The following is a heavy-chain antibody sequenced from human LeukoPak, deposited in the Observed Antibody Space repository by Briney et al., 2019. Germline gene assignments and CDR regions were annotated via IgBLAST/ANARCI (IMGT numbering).Heavy chain of an antibody. CDR3: ARDGRWLALSWFDP. CDR2: IYHSGST. Sequence: SETLSPTCAVSGYSISSGYYWGWIRQPPGKGLEWIGSIYHSGSTYYNPSLKSRVTISVDTSKNQFSLKLSSVTAADTVVYYCARDGRWLALSWFDPWGQGTLVTLSS. V-gene: IGHV4-38-2*02. D-gene: IGHD6-19*01. J-gene: IGHJ5*02. CDR1: GYSISSGYY.